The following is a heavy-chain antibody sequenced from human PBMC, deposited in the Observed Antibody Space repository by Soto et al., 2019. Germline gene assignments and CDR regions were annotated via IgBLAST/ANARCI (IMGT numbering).Heavy chain of an antibody. Sequence: XSVKVSCKAVGYSFTSYGIIWVRQAPGQGLEWMGWISAYNGNTNYAQKLQGRVTMTTDTSTSTAYMELRSLRSDDTAVYYCARMGMREWEPTRHSHVLIYFDYWGQGTLVTVPS. CDR1: GYSFTSYG. V-gene: IGHV1-18*04. D-gene: IGHD1-26*01. CDR2: ISAYNGNT. CDR3: ARMGMREWEPTRHSHVLIYFDY. J-gene: IGHJ4*02.